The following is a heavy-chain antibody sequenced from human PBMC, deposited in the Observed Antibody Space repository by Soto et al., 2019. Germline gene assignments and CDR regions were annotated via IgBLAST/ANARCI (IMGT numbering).Heavy chain of an antibody. CDR3: ARDRVESGYPEYFQH. Sequence: ASVKVSCKASGYTFTSHDINWVRQATGQGLEWMGWMNPNSGNTGYAQKFQGRVTMTRNTSISTAYMELNSLRAEDTAVYYCARDRVESGYPEYFQHWGQGTLVTVSS. J-gene: IGHJ1*01. D-gene: IGHD3-22*01. CDR2: MNPNSGNT. CDR1: GYTFTSHD. V-gene: IGHV1-8*01.